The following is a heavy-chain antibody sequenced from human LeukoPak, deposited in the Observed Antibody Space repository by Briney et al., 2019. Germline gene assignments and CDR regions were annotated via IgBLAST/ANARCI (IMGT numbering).Heavy chain of an antibody. CDR1: GFTFSSYA. J-gene: IGHJ4*02. Sequence: TGRSLRLSCAASGFTFSSYAMHWVRQAPGKGLEWVAVISYDGSNKYYADSVKGRFTISRDNSKNTLYLQMNSLRAEDTAVYYCARECGGDCCPAFDYWGQGTLVTVSS. D-gene: IGHD2-21*02. CDR2: ISYDGSNK. V-gene: IGHV3-30-3*01. CDR3: ARECGGDCCPAFDY.